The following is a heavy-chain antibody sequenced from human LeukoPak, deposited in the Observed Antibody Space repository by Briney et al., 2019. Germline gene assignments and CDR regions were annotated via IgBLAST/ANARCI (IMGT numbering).Heavy chain of an antibody. D-gene: IGHD3-9*01. Sequence: GGSLRLSCAASGFSISDYYMSWVRQAPGKGLEWISYISSGAGSTIKYADSVKGRFIISRDNAQNSLFLQMNSLRAEDTAVYFCARARAAYFALFQHWGQGSLVIVSS. J-gene: IGHJ1*01. CDR2: ISSGAGSTI. CDR1: GFSISDYY. CDR3: ARARAAYFALFQH. V-gene: IGHV3-11*01.